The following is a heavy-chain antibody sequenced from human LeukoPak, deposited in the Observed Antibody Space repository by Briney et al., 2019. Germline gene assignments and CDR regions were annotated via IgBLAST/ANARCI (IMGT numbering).Heavy chain of an antibody. V-gene: IGHV1-46*03. CDR2: INPSGGST. J-gene: IGHJ3*02. CDR3: AREMITFGGVIVNLGAFDI. Sequence: ASVKVSCKASGYTFTGYYMHWVRQAPGQGLEWMGIINPSGGSTSYAQKFQGRVTMTRDTSTSTVYMELSSLRSEDTAVYYCAREMITFGGVIVNLGAFDIWGQGTMVTVSS. CDR1: GYTFTGYY. D-gene: IGHD3-16*02.